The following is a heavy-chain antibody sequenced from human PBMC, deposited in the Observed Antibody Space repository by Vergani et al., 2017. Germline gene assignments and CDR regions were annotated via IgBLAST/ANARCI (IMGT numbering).Heavy chain of an antibody. Sequence: QVQLQESGPGLVKPSETLSLTCTVSGYSISSGYYWGWIRQPPGKGLEWIGSIYHSGSTYYNPSLKSRVTRSVDTSKNQFSLKLGSVTAAATAVYYWARGALGYWFDPWGQGTLVTVAS. CDR1: GYSISSGYY. CDR3: ARGALGYWFDP. V-gene: IGHV4-38-2*02. CDR2: IYHSGST. J-gene: IGHJ5*02. D-gene: IGHD4/OR15-4a*01.